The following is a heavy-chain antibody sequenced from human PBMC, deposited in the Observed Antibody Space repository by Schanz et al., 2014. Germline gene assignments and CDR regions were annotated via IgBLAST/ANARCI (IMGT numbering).Heavy chain of an antibody. CDR3: AKARRKSNCSGGRCFHYSYYGMDV. J-gene: IGHJ6*02. D-gene: IGHD2-15*01. V-gene: IGHV3-21*05. Sequence: EVHLVESGGGLVKRGGSLRLSCAASGFTISSYSMNWVRQAPGKGLEWVSDISSGSSYANYADSVKGRFTISRDNAKNSLYLQMNSLRAEDTAVYYCAKARRKSNCSGGRCFHYSYYGMDVWGQGTTVTVSS. CDR2: ISSGSSYA. CDR1: GFTISSYS.